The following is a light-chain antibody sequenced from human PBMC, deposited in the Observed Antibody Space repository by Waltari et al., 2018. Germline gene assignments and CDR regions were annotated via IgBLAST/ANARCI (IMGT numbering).Light chain of an antibody. Sequence: EIVLTQSPATLSLSPGERATLSCRASLSVSNYLAWYQQKPGQAPRLLIYDAFKRATGIPARFSGSGSGTDFTLTISSLEPEDFALYYCLQRNNWPPVTFGQGTKLEIK. CDR3: LQRNNWPPVT. CDR1: LSVSNY. CDR2: DAF. J-gene: IGKJ2*01. V-gene: IGKV3-11*01.